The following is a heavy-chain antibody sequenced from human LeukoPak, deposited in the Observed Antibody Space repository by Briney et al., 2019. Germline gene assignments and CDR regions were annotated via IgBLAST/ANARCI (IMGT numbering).Heavy chain of an antibody. CDR1: GFTFSSYS. CDR2: ISSSSSYI. D-gene: IGHD3-22*01. J-gene: IGHJ1*01. Sequence: GGSLRLSCAASGFTFSSYSMNWVRQAPGKGLEWASSISSSSSYIYYADSVKGRFTISRDNAKNSLYLQMNSLRAEDTAVYYCARDSYYYDSSGPWAEYFQHWGQGTLVTVSS. V-gene: IGHV3-21*01. CDR3: ARDSYYYDSSGPWAEYFQH.